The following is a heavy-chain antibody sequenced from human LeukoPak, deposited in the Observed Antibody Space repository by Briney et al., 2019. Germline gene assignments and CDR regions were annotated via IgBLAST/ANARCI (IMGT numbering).Heavy chain of an antibody. CDR1: GFTFSSYS. CDR3: ARARPMDLRYSSSWKYYYYGMDV. D-gene: IGHD6-13*01. J-gene: IGHJ6*02. Sequence: GGSLRLSCAASGFTFSSYSMNWVRQAPGKGLEWVSSISSSSSYIYYADSVKGRFTISRDNAKNSLYLQMNSLRAEDTAVYYCARARPMDLRYSSSWKYYYYGMDVWGQGTTVTVSS. V-gene: IGHV3-21*01. CDR2: ISSSSSYI.